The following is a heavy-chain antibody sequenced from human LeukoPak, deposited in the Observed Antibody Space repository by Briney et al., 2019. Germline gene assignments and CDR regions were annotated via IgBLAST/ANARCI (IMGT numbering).Heavy chain of an antibody. CDR1: GYTFTSHY. Sequence: ASVKVSCKASGYTFTSHYIHWLRQAPGQHLEWMGVIHPSGGSTNYAQGFQGRVTVTRDTSTSTVYMELSSLSSEDTALYCARTQDYSIYWYFDLWGPGTLVTVSS. J-gene: IGHJ2*01. V-gene: IGHV1-46*01. CDR2: IHPSGGST. D-gene: IGHD4-11*01. CDR3: RTQDYSIYWYFDL.